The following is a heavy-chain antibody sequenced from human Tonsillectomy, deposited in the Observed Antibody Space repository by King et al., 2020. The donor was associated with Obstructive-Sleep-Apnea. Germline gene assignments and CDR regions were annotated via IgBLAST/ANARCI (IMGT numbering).Heavy chain of an antibody. CDR1: GGSISSDY. CDR2: IYYSGST. CDR3: ARDPAFGTGRHYFDY. Sequence: QLQESGPGLVKPSETLSLTCTVSGGSISSDYWSWIRQPPREGLGWIGYIYYSGSTNNNPSLKSRGTLSVDTATNQFSLKLSSVTAADTAVYYCARDPAFGTGRHYFDYWGQGTLVTVSS. J-gene: IGHJ4*02. D-gene: IGHD3-10*01. V-gene: IGHV4-59*01.